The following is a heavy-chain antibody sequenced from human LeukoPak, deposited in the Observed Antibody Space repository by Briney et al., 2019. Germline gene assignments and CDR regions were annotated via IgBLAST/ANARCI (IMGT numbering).Heavy chain of an antibody. D-gene: IGHD2/OR15-2a*01. CDR3: AKVLFAGGLVVTDDAFDI. Sequence: GGSLRLSCAASGFTFSSYGMHWVRQAPGKGLEWVAFIRYDGSNKYYADSVKGRFTISRDNSKNTLYLQMNSLRAEDTAVYYCAKVLFAGGLVVTDDAFDIWGQGTMVTVSS. J-gene: IGHJ3*02. CDR2: IRYDGSNK. V-gene: IGHV3-30*02. CDR1: GFTFSSYG.